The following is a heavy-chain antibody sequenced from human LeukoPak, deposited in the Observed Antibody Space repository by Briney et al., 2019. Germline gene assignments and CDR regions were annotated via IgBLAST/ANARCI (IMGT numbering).Heavy chain of an antibody. D-gene: IGHD6-13*01. Sequence: SETLSLTCAVYGGSFSGYYWSWIRQPPGEGLEWIGEINHSGSTNYNPSLKSRVTISVDTSKNQFSLKLSSVTAADTAVYYCARGSRIAAAGYHYYYYYGMDVWGQGTTVTVSS. CDR2: INHSGST. V-gene: IGHV4-34*01. J-gene: IGHJ6*02. CDR3: ARGSRIAAAGYHYYYYYGMDV. CDR1: GGSFSGYY.